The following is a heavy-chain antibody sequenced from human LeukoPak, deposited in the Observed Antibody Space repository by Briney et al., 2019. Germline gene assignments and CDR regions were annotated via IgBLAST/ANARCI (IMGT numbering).Heavy chain of an antibody. D-gene: IGHD1-26*01. Sequence: IPSETLSLTCSVSGGSISSSSYYWGWVRQPPGEGLEWIGSIYYNGSPYYNPSLKSRVTISIDTSKNQFSLKLSTVTAADTAVYYCASLLGATAFDYWGQGTLVTVSS. CDR3: ASLLGATAFDY. J-gene: IGHJ4*02. V-gene: IGHV4-39*01. CDR1: GGSISSSSYY. CDR2: IYYNGSP.